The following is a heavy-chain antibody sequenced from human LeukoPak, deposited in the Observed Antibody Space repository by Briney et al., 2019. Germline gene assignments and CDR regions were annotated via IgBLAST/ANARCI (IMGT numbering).Heavy chain of an antibody. D-gene: IGHD2-21*02. V-gene: IGHV3-23*01. J-gene: IGHJ4*02. CDR2: LDGSGDNT. Sequence: GGSLRLSCAASGFTFNSHAMSWVRQAPGKGLDWVSGLDGSGDNTYYADSVKGRFTISRDNSKDTLFLQMNSLRAEDTAVYYCAKADSYGGNSQLFDFWGQGTLVTVSS. CDR1: GFTFNSHA. CDR3: AKADSYGGNSQLFDF.